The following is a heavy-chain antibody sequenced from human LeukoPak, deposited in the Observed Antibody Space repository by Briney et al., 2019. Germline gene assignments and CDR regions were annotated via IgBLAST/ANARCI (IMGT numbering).Heavy chain of an antibody. CDR3: ARDRDELRYFDWLQFAPYYYYGMDV. V-gene: IGHV1-2*02. Sequence: ASVKVSCKASGYTFTGYYMHWVRQAPGQGLEWMGWINPNSGGTNHAQKFPGRVTMTRDTSSSTAYMELSRLRSDDTAVYYCARDRDELRYFDWLQFAPYYYYGMDVWGQGTTVTVSS. CDR1: GYTFTGYY. D-gene: IGHD3-9*01. J-gene: IGHJ6*02. CDR2: INPNSGGT.